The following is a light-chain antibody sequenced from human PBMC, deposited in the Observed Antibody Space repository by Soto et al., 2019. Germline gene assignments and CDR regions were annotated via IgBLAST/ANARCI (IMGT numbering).Light chain of an antibody. Sequence: DIQMTQSPSTLSASVGDRVTITCRASQSISSWLARYQQNPGKATKLLNDKAASLESGVASRVSGSRSGTEFTLTISSLQPDDFATYYCQQYNTYPWTFGQGTKVDIK. V-gene: IGKV1-5*03. J-gene: IGKJ1*01. CDR1: QSISSW. CDR3: QQYNTYPWT. CDR2: KAA.